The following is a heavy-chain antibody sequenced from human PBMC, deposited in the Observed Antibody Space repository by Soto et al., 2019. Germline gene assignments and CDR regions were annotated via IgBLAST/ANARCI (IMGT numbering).Heavy chain of an antibody. CDR3: AKNNDGGNDA. D-gene: IGHD1-1*01. Sequence: QVQLQESGPGLVKPSGTLSLTCVVSGASISDSHWWTWVRQPPGKGLEWIGEMFHSGSTNYNPTLKSRVTISIDKSRHQFSLNLNSVAVADTAVYYCAKNNDGGNDAWGQGTRVTVSS. V-gene: IGHV4-4*02. CDR2: MFHSGST. J-gene: IGHJ6*02. CDR1: GASISDSHW.